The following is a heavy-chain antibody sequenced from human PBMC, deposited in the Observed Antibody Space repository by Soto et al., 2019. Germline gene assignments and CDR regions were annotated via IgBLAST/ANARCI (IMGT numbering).Heavy chain of an antibody. V-gene: IGHV4-38-2*02. Sequence: SETLSRTCAVSGYSISSGYYWGWIRQPPGEGLEGIGSIYHSGSTYYNPSLKSRVTISVDTSKNQFSLKLSSVTAADTAVYYCARDLGAPHYYDSSGYEVGNWFDPWGQGTLVTVAS. CDR3: ARDLGAPHYYDSSGYEVGNWFDP. CDR1: GYSISSGYY. CDR2: IYHSGST. J-gene: IGHJ5*02. D-gene: IGHD3-22*01.